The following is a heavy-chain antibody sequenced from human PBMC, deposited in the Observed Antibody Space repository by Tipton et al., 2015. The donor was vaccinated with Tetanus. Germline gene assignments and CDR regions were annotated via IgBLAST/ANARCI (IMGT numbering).Heavy chain of an antibody. V-gene: IGHV1-2*02. CDR3: AVGGFGHEGGERDWLRLGYYYGLDV. D-gene: IGHD5-12*01. J-gene: IGHJ6*02. Sequence: QMQLVQSGAEVKKPGASVKVSCKASGYTFTDHHVHWVRQAPGQGLEWMGWINPNTGGTTYAQKFRDRVTMARDTSITTAYMELTGLTSDGTAVYYCAVGGFGHEGGERDWLRLGYYYGLDVWGQGTTVSVSS. CDR2: INPNTGGT. CDR1: GYTFTDHH.